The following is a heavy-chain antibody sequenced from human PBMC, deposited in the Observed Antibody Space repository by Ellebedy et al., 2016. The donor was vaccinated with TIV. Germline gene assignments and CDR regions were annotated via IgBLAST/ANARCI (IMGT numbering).Heavy chain of an antibody. Sequence: SQTLSLTCAISGDSVLRNTAAWNWIRQSPSRGLEWLGRTYYRSKWDADYALSVKGRITINPETSKNRFSLQLNSVTPEDTAVYYCARDGKDSGWYGDDYYYCLDVWGQGTTVTVSS. CDR1: GDSVLRNTAA. J-gene: IGHJ6*02. CDR3: ARDGKDSGWYGDDYYYCLDV. V-gene: IGHV6-1*01. CDR2: TYYRSKWDA. D-gene: IGHD6-19*01.